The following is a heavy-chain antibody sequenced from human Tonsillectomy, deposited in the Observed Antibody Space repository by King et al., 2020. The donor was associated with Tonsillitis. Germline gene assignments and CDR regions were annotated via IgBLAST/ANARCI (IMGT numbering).Heavy chain of an antibody. Sequence: QLVQSGAEVKKPGASVKVSCKASGYTFTSYYINWLRQATGQGLEWMGWMNTNSGNTGYAQKFQGRVTMTWNTPISPAYMGLSSLRSEVTAVYYWAGVGGSYYAYWGQGTLVTVSS. J-gene: IGHJ4*02. CDR1: GYTFTSYY. D-gene: IGHD1-26*01. CDR3: AGVGGSYYAY. V-gene: IGHV1-8*01. CDR2: MNTNSGNT.